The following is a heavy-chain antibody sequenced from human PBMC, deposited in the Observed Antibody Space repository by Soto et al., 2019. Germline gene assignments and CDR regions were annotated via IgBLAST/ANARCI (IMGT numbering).Heavy chain of an antibody. D-gene: IGHD6-19*01. J-gene: IGHJ4*02. Sequence: GGSLRLSCAASGFTFSSYWMHWVRQAPGRGLEWVSVISGSGGSTYYADSVKGRFTISRDNSKNTLYLQMDRLRAEDTAVYYCARRSSGWYFDYWGQGTLVTVSS. CDR1: GFTFSSYW. CDR3: ARRSSGWYFDY. CDR2: ISGSGGST. V-gene: IGHV3-23*01.